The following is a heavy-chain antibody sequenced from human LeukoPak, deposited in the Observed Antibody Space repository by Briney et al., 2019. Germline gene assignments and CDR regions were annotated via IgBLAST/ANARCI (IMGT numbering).Heavy chain of an antibody. D-gene: IGHD3-22*01. CDR2: ISSSGSTI. V-gene: IGHV3-11*01. CDR1: GFTFSDYY. Sequence: GGSLRLSCAASGFTFSDYYMSWIRQAPGKGLEWVSYISSSGSTIYYADSVKGRFTISRDNSKNTLYLQVNGLRAEDTAVYSCARSDSSAFYSWYFDQWGQGTLVTVSS. J-gene: IGHJ4*02. CDR3: ARSDSSAFYSWYFDQ.